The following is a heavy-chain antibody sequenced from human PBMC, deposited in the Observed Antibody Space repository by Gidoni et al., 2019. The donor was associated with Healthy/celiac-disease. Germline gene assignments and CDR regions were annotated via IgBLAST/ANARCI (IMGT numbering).Heavy chain of an antibody. CDR1: GGSISSGRYY. Sequence: QVQLQESGPGLVKPSQTLSLTCTVSGGSISSGRYYWRWSRQPAGKGLEWIGRIYTSGSTNYNPSLKSRVTISVDTPKNQFSLKLSSVTAADTAVYYCARGLVGATTHFDYWGQGTLVTVSS. CDR2: IYTSGST. V-gene: IGHV4-61*02. D-gene: IGHD1-26*01. CDR3: ARGLVGATTHFDY. J-gene: IGHJ4*02.